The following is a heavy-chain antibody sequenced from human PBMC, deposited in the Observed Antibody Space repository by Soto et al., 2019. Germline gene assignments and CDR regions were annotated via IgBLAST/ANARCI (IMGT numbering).Heavy chain of an antibody. CDR2: ISYDGSNK. V-gene: IGHV3-30-3*01. Sequence: QVQLVESGGGVVQPGRSLRLSCAASGFTFSSYAMHWVRQAPGKGLEWVAVISYDGSNKYYADSVKGRFTISRDNSKNTLYLQMNILRAEDTAVDYCARSVGAAHSFDYWGQGTLVTVSS. CDR3: ARSVGAAHSFDY. J-gene: IGHJ4*02. CDR1: GFTFSSYA. D-gene: IGHD1-26*01.